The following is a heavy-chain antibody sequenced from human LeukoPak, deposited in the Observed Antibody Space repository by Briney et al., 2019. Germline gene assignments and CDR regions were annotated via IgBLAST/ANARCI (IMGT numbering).Heavy chain of an antibody. CDR1: GYTFTSYY. CDR3: ARDRQRGVIQYYFDY. CDR2: INPSGGST. J-gene: IGHJ4*02. V-gene: IGHV1-46*01. Sequence: ASVKVSCKASGYTFTSYYMHWVRQAPGQGLEWMGIINPSGGSTSYAQKFQGRVTMTRDTSTSTVYMELSSLRSEDTAVYYCARDRQRGVIQYYFDYWGQGTVVTVSS. D-gene: IGHD5-18*01.